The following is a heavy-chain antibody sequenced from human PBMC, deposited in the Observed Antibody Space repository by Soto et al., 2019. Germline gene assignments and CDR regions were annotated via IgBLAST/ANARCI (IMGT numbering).Heavy chain of an antibody. CDR3: ARGGDGSIFYYYYGMDV. D-gene: IGHD3-10*01. CDR1: GGSISSYY. J-gene: IGHJ6*02. CDR2: IYYSGST. V-gene: IGHV4-59*01. Sequence: PSETLSLTCTVSGGSISSYYWSWIRQPPGKGLEWIGYIYYSGSTNYNPSLKSRVTISVDTSKNQFSLKLSSVTAADTAVYYCARGGDGSIFYYYYGMDVWGQGTTVTVSS.